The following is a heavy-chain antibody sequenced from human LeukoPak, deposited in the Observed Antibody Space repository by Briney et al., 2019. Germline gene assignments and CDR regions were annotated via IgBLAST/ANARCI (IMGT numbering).Heavy chain of an antibody. J-gene: IGHJ4*02. CDR2: INPNSGGT. Sequence: ASVKASCKASGYTFTSYSMHWVRQAPGQGLEWMGWINPNSGGTKYAQKFQGRVTMTRDTAISTVYMEVSSLRSDDTAVYYCAKTLYLRAVPGGLDYWGQGTLVSVSS. V-gene: IGHV1-2*02. D-gene: IGHD3-16*01. CDR1: GYTFTSYS. CDR3: AKTLYLRAVPGGLDY.